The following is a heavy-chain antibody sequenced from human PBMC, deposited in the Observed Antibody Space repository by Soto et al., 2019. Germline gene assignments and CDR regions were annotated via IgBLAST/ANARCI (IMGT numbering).Heavy chain of an antibody. V-gene: IGHV4-31*03. CDR3: ARDARVVGSSWYGPFDY. J-gene: IGHJ4*02. CDR1: GGSISSGGYY. D-gene: IGHD6-13*01. CDR2: IYYSGST. Sequence: QVQLQESGPGLVKPSQTLSLTCTVSGGSISSGGYYWSWIRQHPGKGLEWIGYIYYSGSTYYNPXLKSRVTISVXXSXTXXSLKLSSVTAADTAVYYCARDARVVGSSWYGPFDYWGQGTLVTVSS.